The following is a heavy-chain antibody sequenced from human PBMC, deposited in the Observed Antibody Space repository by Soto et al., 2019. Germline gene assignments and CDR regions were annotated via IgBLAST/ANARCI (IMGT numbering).Heavy chain of an antibody. Sequence: QVQLVQSGAEVKKPGSSVKVSCKASGGTFSSYAISWVRQAPGQGLEWMGGIIPIFGTANYAQKFQGRVTITADESTSKAYMGLSSLRSEEPAGFYCAGSGGGDIVVVPAAIYWFDPWGQGTLVTVSS. CDR2: IIPIFGTA. CDR3: AGSGGGDIVVVPAAIYWFDP. V-gene: IGHV1-69*01. D-gene: IGHD2-2*01. CDR1: GGTFSSYA. J-gene: IGHJ5*02.